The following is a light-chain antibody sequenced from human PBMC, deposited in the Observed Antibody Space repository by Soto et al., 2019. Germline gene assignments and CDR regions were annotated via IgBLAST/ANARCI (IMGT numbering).Light chain of an antibody. CDR3: QHRGAWPPYT. Sequence: EIVLTQSPATLSVSPGERATLSCRANETIYRFLAWYQHKFGQPPRLLISDASDRATGIPARFSGSGSGTAFTLTISSLVPEAFVVYYCQHRGAWPPYTFGQGTKLEMK. V-gene: IGKV3-11*01. J-gene: IGKJ2*01. CDR1: ETIYRF. CDR2: DAS.